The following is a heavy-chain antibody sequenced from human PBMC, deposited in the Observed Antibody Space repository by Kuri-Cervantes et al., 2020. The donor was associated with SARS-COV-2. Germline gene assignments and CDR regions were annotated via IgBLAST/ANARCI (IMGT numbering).Heavy chain of an antibody. CDR2: ISGSGDNT. Sequence: GESLKISCAASGFSFSSCAMSWVRQAPGKGLEWVSAISGSGDNTYYADSVKGRLTISRDNSQNTVYLQMNSLRGEDTALYYCAQDVSQLGRACRYWGQGTLVTVSS. CDR1: GFSFSSCA. V-gene: IGHV3-23*01. D-gene: IGHD6-6*01. J-gene: IGHJ4*02. CDR3: AQDVSQLGRACRY.